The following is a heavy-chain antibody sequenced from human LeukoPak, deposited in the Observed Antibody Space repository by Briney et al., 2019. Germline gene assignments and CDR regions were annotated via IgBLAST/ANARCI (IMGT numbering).Heavy chain of an antibody. CDR2: IKGSDNYI. CDR3: ARSRGLSMYDKNLLY. Sequence: PGGSLRLSCAPSGFTFSAYTLNWGRQAPGKGLEWVSSIKGSDNYIYNADSVAGRFTVSTDDAQNSIYLQMNRLRVEDTAIFYCARSRGLSMYDKNLLYWGQGSLVTVSS. D-gene: IGHD2-8*01. CDR1: GFTFSAYT. J-gene: IGHJ4*02. V-gene: IGHV3-21*06.